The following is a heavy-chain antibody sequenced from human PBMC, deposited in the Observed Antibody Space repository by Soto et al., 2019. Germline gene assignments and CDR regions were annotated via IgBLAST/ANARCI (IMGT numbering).Heavy chain of an antibody. J-gene: IGHJ4*02. CDR2: IYSGGST. CDR1: GFTVSSNY. Sequence: GGSLRLSCAASGFTVSSNYMSWVRQAPGKGLEWVSVIYSGGSTYYADSVKGRFTISRDNSKNTLYLQMNSLRAEDTAVYYCARDHPGKELDFWGQGILVTVSS. V-gene: IGHV3-53*01. D-gene: IGHD1-1*01. CDR3: ARDHPGKELDF.